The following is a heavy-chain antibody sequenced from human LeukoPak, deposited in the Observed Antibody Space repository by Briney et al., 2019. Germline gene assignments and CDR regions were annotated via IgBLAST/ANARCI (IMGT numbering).Heavy chain of an antibody. J-gene: IGHJ4*02. CDR1: GFTFSNYG. CDR3: ARWVVTAADIDY. CDR2: ISSSGTYI. V-gene: IGHV3-21*01. D-gene: IGHD2-15*01. Sequence: GGSLRLSRAASGFTFSNYGMNWVRQAPGKGLEWVSSISSSGTYIYYADSMKGRFTISSDNAKHSLYLQMDGLRAEDTAVYYCARWVVTAADIDYWGQGTLVTVSS.